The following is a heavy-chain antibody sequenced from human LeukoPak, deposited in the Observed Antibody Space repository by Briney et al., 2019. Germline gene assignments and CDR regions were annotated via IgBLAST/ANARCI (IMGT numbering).Heavy chain of an antibody. CDR2: IYHSGST. J-gene: IGHJ6*03. D-gene: IGHD1-20*01. Sequence: SETLSLTCTVSAYSISSGYYWGWIRHPPGKGLEWIGNIYHSGSTYYNPSLKSRVTISVDTSKNQFSLKLSSVTAADTAVYYCARAGNWNVLYYYYYMDVWGKGTTVTVSS. V-gene: IGHV4-38-2*02. CDR3: ARAGNWNVLYYYYYMDV. CDR1: AYSISSGYY.